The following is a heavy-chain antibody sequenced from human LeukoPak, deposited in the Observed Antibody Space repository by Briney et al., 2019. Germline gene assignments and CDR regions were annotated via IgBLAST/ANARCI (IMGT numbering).Heavy chain of an antibody. J-gene: IGHJ3*02. CDR3: AKSLFTSAAGSGRASDI. V-gene: IGHV3-7*03. D-gene: IGHD3-10*01. CDR2: IKQDGGEK. Sequence: PGGSLRLSCAASGFTFSSYWMSWVRQAPGKGLEWVANIKQDGGEKFYVDSVKGRFTISRDNSKNTLYLQMDSLRAEDTAVYYCAKSLFTSAAGSGRASDIWGQGTMVTVSS. CDR1: GFTFSSYW.